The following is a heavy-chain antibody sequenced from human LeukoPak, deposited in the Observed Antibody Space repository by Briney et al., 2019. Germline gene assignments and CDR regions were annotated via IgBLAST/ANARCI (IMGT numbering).Heavy chain of an antibody. V-gene: IGHV4-59*01. CDR1: GGSISTYY. CDR3: ARENSNSWYLDY. J-gene: IGHJ4*02. CDR2: IYNSGST. Sequence: PSETLSLTCTVSGGSISTYYWSWIRQPPGKGLEWIGYIYNSGSTNYNPSLKSRVTISVDTSKHPFSLKLSSVTAADTAVYYCARENSNSWYLDYWGQGTLVTVSS. D-gene: IGHD6-13*01.